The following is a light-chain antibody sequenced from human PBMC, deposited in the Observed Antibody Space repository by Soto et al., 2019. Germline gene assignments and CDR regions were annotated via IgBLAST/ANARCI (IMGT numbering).Light chain of an antibody. Sequence: EIVLTQSPGTLSLSPGERATLSCRASQSVSSSYLAWYQQKPGQAPRLLIYGASSRATGIPDRFSGSGSGTDFTLTISGLELEDFAVYYCQQYVSSSWTFGQGTKVEIK. CDR2: GAS. V-gene: IGKV3-20*01. CDR1: QSVSSSY. CDR3: QQYVSSSWT. J-gene: IGKJ1*01.